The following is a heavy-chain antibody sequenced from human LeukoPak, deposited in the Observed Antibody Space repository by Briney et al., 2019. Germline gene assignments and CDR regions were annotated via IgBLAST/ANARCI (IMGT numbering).Heavy chain of an antibody. D-gene: IGHD6-19*01. J-gene: IGHJ4*02. Sequence: SETLSPTCSVSGGSFRSYYWSWIRQFAGKELQWIGYIYTSGSTDYNPSLKSRVTISVDRSRNLIFLNLRSVTAADTAVYYCAGGPAWAGTAFDFWGQGSRVTVSS. V-gene: IGHV4-4*09. CDR3: AGGPAWAGTAFDF. CDR2: IYTSGST. CDR1: GGSFRSYY.